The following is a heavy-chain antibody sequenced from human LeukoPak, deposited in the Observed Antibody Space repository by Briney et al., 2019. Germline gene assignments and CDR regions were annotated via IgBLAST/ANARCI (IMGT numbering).Heavy chain of an antibody. CDR1: GGSLSGAY. CDR2: INHSGRT. CDR3: ARDPCSTINCPLRF. D-gene: IGHD2/OR15-2a*01. Sequence: SETLSLTCTVSGGSLSGAYCTWIRQSPGKGLECIGEINHSGRTNYNPSLEGRVSISLDSSQGQFSLILRSVTAADTAVYYCARDPCSTINCPLRFWGQGSLVTVSS. V-gene: IGHV4-34*01. J-gene: IGHJ4*02.